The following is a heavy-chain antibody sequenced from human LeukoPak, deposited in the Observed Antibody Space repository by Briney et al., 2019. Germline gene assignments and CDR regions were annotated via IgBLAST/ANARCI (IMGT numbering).Heavy chain of an antibody. J-gene: IGHJ3*02. CDR3: ARLAVWGGDCFAFDI. V-gene: IGHV4-59*01. CDR2: IYYSGST. CDR1: GGSLSSYY. D-gene: IGHD2-21*02. Sequence: SETLSLTCTVSGGSLSSYYWSWIRQPPGKGLERIAYIYYSGSTNYNPSLKSRVTISVDTSKNRFSLKLSSVTAADTAVYYCARLAVWGGDCFAFDIWGQGTMVTVSS.